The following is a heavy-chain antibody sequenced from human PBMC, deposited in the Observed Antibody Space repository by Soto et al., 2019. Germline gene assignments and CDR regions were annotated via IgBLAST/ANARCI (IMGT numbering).Heavy chain of an antibody. CDR3: AKDEITMIVVVIAQPFDY. D-gene: IGHD3-22*01. CDR2: ISGSGGST. J-gene: IGHJ4*02. Sequence: GGSLRLSCAASGFTFSSYAMSWVRQAPGKGLEWVSAISGSGGSTYYADSVKGRFTISRDNSKNTLYLQMNSLRAEDTAVYYCAKDEITMIVVVIAQPFDYWGQGTLVTVSS. CDR1: GFTFSSYA. V-gene: IGHV3-23*01.